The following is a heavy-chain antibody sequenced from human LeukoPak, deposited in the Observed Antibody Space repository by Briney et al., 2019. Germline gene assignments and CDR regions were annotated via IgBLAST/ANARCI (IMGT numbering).Heavy chain of an antibody. Sequence: GGSLRLSCAASGFTFSSYAMSWVRQAPGKGLEWVSAISGSGGSTYYADSVKGRFTISRDNSKNTLYLQMNSLRAKDTAVYYCARASVDIVATAKSYYFDYWGQGTLVTVSS. D-gene: IGHD5-12*01. CDR2: ISGSGGST. CDR3: ARASVDIVATAKSYYFDY. CDR1: GFTFSSYA. V-gene: IGHV3-23*01. J-gene: IGHJ4*02.